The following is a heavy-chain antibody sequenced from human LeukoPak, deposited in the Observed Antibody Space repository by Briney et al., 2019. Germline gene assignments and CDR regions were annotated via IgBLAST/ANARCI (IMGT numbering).Heavy chain of an antibody. CDR2: NRPTGDTT. V-gene: IGHV1-46*04. CDR3: ARDNSRWSFDS. Sequence: ASVRVSCKASGYTFITGNIRMGRQAPGQGLERMGVNRPTGDTTTYAQDLQGRVTMTRDTSTSTVYMELSSLTFEDTAMYYCARDNSRWSFDSWGQGTLVTVSS. CDR1: GYTFITGN. J-gene: IGHJ4*02. D-gene: IGHD2-15*01.